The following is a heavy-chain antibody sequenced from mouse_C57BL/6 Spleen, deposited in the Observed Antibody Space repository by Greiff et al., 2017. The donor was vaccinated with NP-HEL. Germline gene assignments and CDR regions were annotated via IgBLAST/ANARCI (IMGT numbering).Heavy chain of an antibody. D-gene: IGHD2-4*01. V-gene: IGHV1-82*01. CDR3: ARYHYDYGVGYYYAMDY. J-gene: IGHJ4*01. Sequence: QVQLQQSGPELVKPGASVKISCKASGYAFSSSWMNWVKQRPGKGLEWIGRIYPGDGDTNYNGKFKGKATLTADKSSSTAYMQLSSLTSEDSAVYFCARYHYDYGVGYYYAMDYWGQGTSVTVSS. CDR1: GYAFSSSW. CDR2: IYPGDGDT.